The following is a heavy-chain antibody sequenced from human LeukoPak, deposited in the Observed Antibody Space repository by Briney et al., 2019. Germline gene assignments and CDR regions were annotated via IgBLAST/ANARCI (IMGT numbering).Heavy chain of an antibody. D-gene: IGHD3-3*01. J-gene: IGHJ4*02. CDR3: ARVLRYHFWSAYYFDY. CDR2: ISTYNGNT. Sequence: GASVKVSCKASGYTFNSYDISWVRQAPGQGLEWMAWISTYNGNTNYAQKVQGRATMTTDTSTSTAYMELRSLRSDDTAVYYCARVLRYHFWSAYYFDYWGQGTLVTVSS. V-gene: IGHV1-18*01. CDR1: GYTFNSYD.